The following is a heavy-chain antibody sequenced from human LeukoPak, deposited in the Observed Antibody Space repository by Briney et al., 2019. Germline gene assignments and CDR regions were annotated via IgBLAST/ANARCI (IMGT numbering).Heavy chain of an antibody. D-gene: IGHD2-2*01. J-gene: IGHJ4*02. CDR1: GYTFTTYS. CDR3: ARDRCSSTSCYDDY. CDR2: ISAYNGNT. V-gene: IGHV1-18*01. Sequence: ASVKVSCKASGYTFTTYSITWVRQAPGQGLEWMGWISAYNGNTIYAQKFQGRVTMTTDTSTSTAYMELRSLGSDDTVVYYCARDRCSSTSCYDDYWGQGTLVTVSS.